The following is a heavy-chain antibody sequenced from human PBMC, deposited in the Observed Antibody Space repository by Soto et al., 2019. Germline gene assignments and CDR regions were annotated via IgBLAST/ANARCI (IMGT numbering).Heavy chain of an antibody. CDR1: GGSISSYY. J-gene: IGHJ4*02. V-gene: IGHV4-4*07. Sequence: SETLSLTCTFSGGSISSYYWSWIRQPAGKGLEWIGRIYTSGSTNYNPSLKSRVTMSVDTSKNQFSLKLSSVTAADTAVYYCARGPMVRGVILLYYFDYWGQGTLVTVSS. D-gene: IGHD3-10*01. CDR3: ARGPMVRGVILLYYFDY. CDR2: IYTSGST.